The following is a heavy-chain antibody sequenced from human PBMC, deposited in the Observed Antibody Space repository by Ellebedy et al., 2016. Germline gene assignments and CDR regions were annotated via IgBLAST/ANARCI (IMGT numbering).Heavy chain of an antibody. D-gene: IGHD2-21*02. CDR3: ASTYCGGDCYSTEPSSFDY. Sequence: SVKVSCXASGGTFSSYAISWVRQAPGQGLEWMGGIIPIFGTANYAQKFQGRVTITADESTSTAYMELSSLRSEDTAVYYCASTYCGGDCYSTEPSSFDYWGQGTLVTVSS. CDR1: GGTFSSYA. V-gene: IGHV1-69*13. CDR2: IIPIFGTA. J-gene: IGHJ4*02.